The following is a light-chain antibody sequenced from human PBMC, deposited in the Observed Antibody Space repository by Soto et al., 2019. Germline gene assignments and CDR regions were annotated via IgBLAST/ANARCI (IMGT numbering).Light chain of an antibody. CDR2: DVN. V-gene: IGLV2-14*03. CDR3: TSWTTSTTMI. J-gene: IGLJ2*01. CDR1: SSDIGAYNF. Sequence: QSVLTQPASVSGSPGQSITISCTGTSSDIGAYNFVSWYQQHPGKAPKLMLYDVNIRPSGVSNRFSGSKSGNTASLTISGRQAEDAADYYCTSWTTSTTMIFGGGTKLTVL.